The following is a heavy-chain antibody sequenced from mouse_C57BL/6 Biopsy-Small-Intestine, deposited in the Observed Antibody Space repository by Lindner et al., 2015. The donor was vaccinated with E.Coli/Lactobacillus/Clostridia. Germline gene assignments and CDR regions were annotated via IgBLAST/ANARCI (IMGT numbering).Heavy chain of an antibody. Sequence: VQLQESGPELVKSGTSVKISCVASGYSITSNHVNWVKQSPEKSLEWIGEINPSTGGTTYNQKFRAKATLTVDKSSSTAYMQFKSLTSEDSAVYYCARREVYYFDYWGQGTTLTVSS. CDR2: INPSTGGT. CDR3: ARREVYYFDY. J-gene: IGHJ2*01. CDR1: GYSITSNH. V-gene: IGHV1-42*01.